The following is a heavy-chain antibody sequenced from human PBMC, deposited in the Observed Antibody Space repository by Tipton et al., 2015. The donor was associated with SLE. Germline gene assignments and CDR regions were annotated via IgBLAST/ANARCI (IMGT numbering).Heavy chain of an antibody. D-gene: IGHD3-16*01. Sequence: TLSLTCAVSGDSITSDYYWGWIRQPPGKGREWIGEINHSGSTNYNPSLKSRVTISVDTSKNQFPLKLSSVTAADTAVYYCARFMISVGFDYWGQGTLVTVSS. J-gene: IGHJ4*02. V-gene: IGHV4-38-2*01. CDR2: INHSGST. CDR1: GDSITSDYY. CDR3: ARFMISVGFDY.